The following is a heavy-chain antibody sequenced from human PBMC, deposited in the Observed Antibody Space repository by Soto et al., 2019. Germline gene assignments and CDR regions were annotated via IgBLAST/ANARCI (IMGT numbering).Heavy chain of an antibody. CDR2: INPSGGST. CDR3: SRDFRDPILAAQDYYGMDV. J-gene: IGHJ6*02. Sequence: ASVKVSCKASGYTFTSYYMHWVRQAPGQGLEWMGIINPSGGSTSYAQKFQGRVTMTRDTSTSTVYMELSSLRSEDTAVYFCSRDFRDPILAAQDYYGMDVWGQGTTVTVSS. D-gene: IGHD6-25*01. CDR1: GYTFTSYY. V-gene: IGHV1-46*01.